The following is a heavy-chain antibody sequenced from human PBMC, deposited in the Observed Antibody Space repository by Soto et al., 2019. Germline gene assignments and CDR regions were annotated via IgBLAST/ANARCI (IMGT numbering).Heavy chain of an antibody. J-gene: IGHJ4*02. CDR3: ARVLGGYYYVAMYDY. CDR1: GGSVSSGSYY. Sequence: SETVSLTCTVSGGSVSSGSYYWSWIRQPPGKGLEWIGYIYYSGSTNYNPSLKSRVTISVDTSKNQFSLKLSSVTAADTAVYYCARVLGGYYYVAMYDYWGQGTLVTVSS. CDR2: IYYSGST. V-gene: IGHV4-61*01. D-gene: IGHD3-22*01.